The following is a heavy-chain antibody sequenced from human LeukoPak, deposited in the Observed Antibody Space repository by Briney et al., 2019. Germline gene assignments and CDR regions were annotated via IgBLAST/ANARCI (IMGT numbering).Heavy chain of an antibody. CDR2: IYSGGST. V-gene: IGHV3-66*01. CDR1: GFTVSSNY. Sequence: GGSLRLSCAASGFTVSSNYMSWVRQAPGKGLEWVSVIYSGGSTYYADSVKGRFTISRDNSKNTLYLQMNSLRAEDTAVYYCARDRAHYDSSGYYYGRYFDYWGQGTLVTVSS. CDR3: ARDRAHYDSSGYYYGRYFDY. D-gene: IGHD3-22*01. J-gene: IGHJ4*02.